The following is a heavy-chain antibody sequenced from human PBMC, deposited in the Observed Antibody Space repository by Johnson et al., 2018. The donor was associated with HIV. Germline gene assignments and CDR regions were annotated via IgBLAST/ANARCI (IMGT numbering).Heavy chain of an antibody. CDR2: IRYDGSNK. D-gene: IGHD6-6*01. CDR1: GFTFSSYG. V-gene: IGHV3-30*02. J-gene: IGHJ3*02. Sequence: QVQLVESGGTVIRPGGSLRLSCAASGFTFSSYGMHWVRQAPGKGLEWVAFIRYDGSNKYYADSVKGRFTISSDSTKNTLYLQMTSLRPEATAGYYCARGSSVAARIGAFDIWGQGTMVTVSS. CDR3: ARGSSVAARIGAFDI.